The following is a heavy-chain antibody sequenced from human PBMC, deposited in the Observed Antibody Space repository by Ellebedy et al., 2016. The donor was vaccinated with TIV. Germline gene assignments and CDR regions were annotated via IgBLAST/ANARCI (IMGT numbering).Heavy chain of an antibody. D-gene: IGHD1-1*01. V-gene: IGHV4-59*01. Sequence: MPSETLSLTCTVSGGSISSYYWSWIRQPPGKGLGWIGYIYYSGSTNYNPSLKSRVTISVDTSKNQFSLKLSSGTAADTAVYYWARGAGLLDKWGQGTLVTVSS. CDR3: ARGAGLLDK. CDR1: GGSISSYY. CDR2: IYYSGST. J-gene: IGHJ4*02.